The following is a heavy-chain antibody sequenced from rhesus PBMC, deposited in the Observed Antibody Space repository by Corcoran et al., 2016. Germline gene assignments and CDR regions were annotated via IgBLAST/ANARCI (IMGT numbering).Heavy chain of an antibody. J-gene: IGHJ4*01. CDR2: ISGSSGTT. Sequence: QVQLQESGPGLVKPSETLSLTCAVSGYSISSGYYWGWIRQPPGKGLEYIGYISGSSGTTYYNPSLKSRVTISIDPSKNQFSLKLSSVTAADTAVYYCARHYSSGCDYWGQGVLVTVSS. V-gene: IGHV4-99*01. D-gene: IGHD6-31*01. CDR1: GYSISSGYY. CDR3: ARHYSSGCDY.